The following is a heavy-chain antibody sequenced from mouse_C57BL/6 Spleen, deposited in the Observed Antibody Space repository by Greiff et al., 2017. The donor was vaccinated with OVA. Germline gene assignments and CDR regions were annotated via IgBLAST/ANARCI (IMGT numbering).Heavy chain of an antibody. CDR1: GFNINDYY. CDR2: IDPGDGET. D-gene: IGHD4-1*01. J-gene: IGHJ3*01. V-gene: IGHV14-2*01. CDR3: AREWSWDWFAY. Sequence: VQLQQPGAELVKPGASVKLSCTASGFNINDYYMHWVKQRTEQGLEWIGRIDPGDGETKYAPKFQGKATLTADTSSNTAYLQLSSLTSEDTAVYYCAREWSWDWFAYWGQGTLLTVSA.